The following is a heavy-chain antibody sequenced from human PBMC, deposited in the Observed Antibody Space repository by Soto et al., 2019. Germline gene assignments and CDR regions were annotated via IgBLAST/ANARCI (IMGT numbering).Heavy chain of an antibody. CDR2: INPSGGST. J-gene: IGHJ6*02. D-gene: IGHD6-13*01. CDR3: ARDHPIAAAGSISYGMDV. V-gene: IGHV1-46*01. Sequence: ASVKVSCKASGYTFTSYYMHWVRQAPGQVLEWMGIINPSGGSTSYAQKFQGRVTMTRDTSTSTVYMELSSLRSEDTAVYYCARDHPIAAAGSISYGMDVWGQGTTVTVSS. CDR1: GYTFTSYY.